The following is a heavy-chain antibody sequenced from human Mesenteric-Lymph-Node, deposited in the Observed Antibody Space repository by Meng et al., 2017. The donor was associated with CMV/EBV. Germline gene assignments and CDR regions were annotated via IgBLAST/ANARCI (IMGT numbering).Heavy chain of an antibody. CDR1: GYTFTSYG. J-gene: IGHJ3*02. Sequence: ASVKVSCKASGYTFTSYGISWVRQAPGQGLEWMGWINPNSGGTNYAQKFQGRVTMTRDTSISTAYMELSRLRSDDTAVYYCASIYYDSSGYDDAFDIWGQGTMVTVSS. V-gene: IGHV1-2*02. D-gene: IGHD3-22*01. CDR3: ASIYYDSSGYDDAFDI. CDR2: INPNSGGT.